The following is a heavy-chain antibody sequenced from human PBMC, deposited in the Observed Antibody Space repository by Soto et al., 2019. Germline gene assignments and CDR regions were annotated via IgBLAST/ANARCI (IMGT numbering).Heavy chain of an antibody. V-gene: IGHV1-69*01. CDR1: GRSFSNYI. D-gene: IGHD6-19*01. CDR2: TIPMFATA. CDR3: ARGLFGQQWLVGFDT. J-gene: IGHJ4*02. Sequence: QVHLVQSGADVKKPGSSVKVSCKASGRSFSNYIFAWVRQAPGQGLEWMGGTIPMFATAQYAQKLQGRVTITADESTSTVYMDLTSLTSDDTAVYYCARGLFGQQWLVGFDTWGQGTLVTVSS.